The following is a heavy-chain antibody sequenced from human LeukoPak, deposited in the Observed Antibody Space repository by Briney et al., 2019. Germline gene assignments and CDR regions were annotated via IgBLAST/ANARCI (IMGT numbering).Heavy chain of an antibody. D-gene: IGHD5-24*01. CDR2: IYSGGTT. CDR3: ASNRDGSGDY. J-gene: IGHJ4*02. Sequence: GGSLRLSCAASGFTFTRHAMSWVRQGPGKGLEWVSAIYSGGTTYYADSVRGRFTISRDNSKNTLYLQMNSPRAEDTAVYYCASNRDGSGDYWGQGTLVTVSS. V-gene: IGHV3-66*01. CDR1: GFTFTRHA.